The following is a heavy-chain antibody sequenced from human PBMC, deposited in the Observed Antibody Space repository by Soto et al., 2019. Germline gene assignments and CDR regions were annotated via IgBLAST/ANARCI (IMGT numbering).Heavy chain of an antibody. J-gene: IGHJ4*02. Sequence: PSETLSLTCAVAGGSIRSSNWWSWVRQPPGKGLEWIGEIYHSGSTNYNPSLKSRVTISVDKSKNQFSLKLSSVTAADTAVYYCARQDVMTTVTTFDYWGQGTLVTVSS. CDR2: IYHSGST. CDR3: ARQDVMTTVTTFDY. D-gene: IGHD4-17*01. V-gene: IGHV4-4*02. CDR1: GGSIRSSNW.